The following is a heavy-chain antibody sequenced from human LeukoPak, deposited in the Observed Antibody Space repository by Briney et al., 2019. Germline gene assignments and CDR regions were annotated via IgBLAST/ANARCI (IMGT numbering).Heavy chain of an antibody. CDR3: ATERNRYFEN. V-gene: IGHV3-43*02. Sequence: GGSLRLSCVASGLPIADFAMHWVRQAPGKGLEWVAYISSPSTNIYYVDSVKGRFTISRDTSRNSLSLQMNSLKTEDSALYYCATERNRYFENWGQGTLVTVSS. CDR2: ISSPSTNI. CDR1: GLPIADFA. J-gene: IGHJ4*02. D-gene: IGHD1-14*01.